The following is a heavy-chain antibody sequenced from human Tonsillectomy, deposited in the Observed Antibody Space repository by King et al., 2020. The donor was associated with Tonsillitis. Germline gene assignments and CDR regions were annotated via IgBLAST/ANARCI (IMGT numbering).Heavy chain of an antibody. D-gene: IGHD3-16*02. V-gene: IGHV3-30-3*01. CDR3: AGDKGRGGGRIVDNYYGMDV. Sequence: VQLVESGGGVVQPGRSLRLSCAASGFTFTSHAMHWVRQTPGKRLEWVAVISSDGSNIHYADSVKGRFTISRDSSKNTLYLKMNGLRAEDTAVYACAGDKGRGGGRIVDNYYGMDVWGQGTTVTVSS. CDR1: GFTFTSHA. J-gene: IGHJ6*02. CDR2: ISSDGSNI.